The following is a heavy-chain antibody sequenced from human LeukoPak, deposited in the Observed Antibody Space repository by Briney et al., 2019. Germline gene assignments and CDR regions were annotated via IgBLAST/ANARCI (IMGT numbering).Heavy chain of an antibody. CDR2: ISSGSSTI. V-gene: IGHV3-48*02. J-gene: IGHJ4*02. CDR1: GFTFSSYS. Sequence: GGSLRLSCAASGFTFSSYSMNWVRQAPGKGLEWVSYISSGSSTIYYADSMKGRFTISRDNAKNSLYLRMNSLRDEDTAVYYCVRGDQEASEPAFDYWGQGTLVTVSS. CDR3: VRGDQEASEPAFDY. D-gene: IGHD1-14*01.